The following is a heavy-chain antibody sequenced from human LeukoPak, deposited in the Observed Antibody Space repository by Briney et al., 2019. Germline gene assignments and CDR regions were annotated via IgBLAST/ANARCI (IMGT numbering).Heavy chain of an antibody. CDR2: ISGSGGST. CDR1: GFTFSSHA. CDR3: AKSYSSSLGSYFDY. V-gene: IGHV3-23*01. D-gene: IGHD6-13*01. J-gene: IGHJ4*02. Sequence: GSLRLSCAASGFTFSSHAMSWVRQAPGKGLEWVSAISGSGGSTYYADSVKGRFTISRDNSKNTLYLQMNSLRAEDTAVYYCAKSYSSSLGSYFDYWGQGTLVTVSS.